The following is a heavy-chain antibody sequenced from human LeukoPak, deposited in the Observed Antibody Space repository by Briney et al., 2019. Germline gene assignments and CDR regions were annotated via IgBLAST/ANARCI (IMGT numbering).Heavy chain of an antibody. Sequence: GGSLRLSCVASGFTFTNYGMEWVRQAPGKGLEWGSVVSNRDGNAYYADSVKGRFSVSRDNSTNTLHLQMNSLRDEDTALYYCASGMAMTGDGPFDFWGQGTRVTVSS. CDR2: VSNRDGNA. V-gene: IGHV3-23*01. CDR1: GFTFTNYG. CDR3: ASGMAMTGDGPFDF. D-gene: IGHD6-19*01. J-gene: IGHJ4*02.